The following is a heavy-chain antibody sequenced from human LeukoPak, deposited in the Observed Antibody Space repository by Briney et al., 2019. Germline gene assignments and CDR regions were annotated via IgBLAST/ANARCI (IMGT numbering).Heavy chain of an antibody. Sequence: GGSLRLSCAASGFTFTNYAMSWVRQAPGKGLEWVSGTGASGITTHYADSVKGRFTISRDNSKNTLYLQMNSLRAEDTAVYYCAKADYGDYDWFDPWGQGTLVTVSS. V-gene: IGHV3-23*01. CDR3: AKADYGDYDWFDP. CDR2: TGASGITT. J-gene: IGHJ5*02. D-gene: IGHD4-17*01. CDR1: GFTFTNYA.